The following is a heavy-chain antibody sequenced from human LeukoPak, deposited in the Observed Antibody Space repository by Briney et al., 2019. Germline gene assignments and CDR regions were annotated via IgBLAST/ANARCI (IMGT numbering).Heavy chain of an antibody. J-gene: IGHJ4*02. CDR3: VSLLGACSVPHCPPSPDY. D-gene: IGHD2-15*01. V-gene: IGHV3-48*03. Sequence: GGSLRLSCAASGFIFSSYEMSWVRQAPGKGLEWVSYISRSSSNIYYADSVKGRFTISRDNAKNSLYLQMNSLRAEDTATYYCVSLLGACSVPHCPPSPDYWGQGTLVTVSS. CDR1: GFIFSSYE. CDR2: ISRSSSNI.